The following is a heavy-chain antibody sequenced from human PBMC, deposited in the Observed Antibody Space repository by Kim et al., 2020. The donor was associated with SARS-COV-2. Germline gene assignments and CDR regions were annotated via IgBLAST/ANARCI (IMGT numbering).Heavy chain of an antibody. Sequence: GGSLRLSCATSGFTFSIYGMHWVRQAPGKGLEWVAVIWYDGSNKYYADSVKGRFTISRDNSKNTLYLQMNSLRAEDTAVYYCARARMTKPNWFDPWGQGTLVTVSS. J-gene: IGHJ5*02. CDR3: ARARMTKPNWFDP. V-gene: IGHV3-33*01. CDR2: IWYDGSNK. CDR1: GFTFSIYG.